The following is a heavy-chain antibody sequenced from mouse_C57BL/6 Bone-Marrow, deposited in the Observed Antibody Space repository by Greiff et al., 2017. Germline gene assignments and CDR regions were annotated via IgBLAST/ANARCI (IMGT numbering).Heavy chain of an antibody. CDR1: GYTFTSYG. V-gene: IGHV1-81*01. D-gene: IGHD4-1*02. CDR2: IYPRSGNT. Sequence: QVQLQQSGAELARPGASVKLSCKASGYTFTSYGISWVKQRTGQGLEWIGEIYPRSGNTYYNEKFKGKATLTADKSSSTAYMELRSLTSEDSAVYFCARGQLGRFAYWGQGTLVTVSA. J-gene: IGHJ3*01. CDR3: ARGQLGRFAY.